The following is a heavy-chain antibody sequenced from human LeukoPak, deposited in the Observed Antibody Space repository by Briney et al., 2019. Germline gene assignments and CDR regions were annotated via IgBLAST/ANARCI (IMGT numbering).Heavy chain of an antibody. CDR1: GFTFSSYA. J-gene: IGHJ4*02. Sequence: GRSLRLSCAASGFTFSSYAMHWVRQAPGKGLEWVAVISYGGSNKYYADSVKGRFTISRDNSKNTLYLQMNSLRAEDTAVYYCARAPNFGGDYKGDFDYWGQGTLVTVSS. CDR2: ISYGGSNK. V-gene: IGHV3-30*04. CDR3: ARAPNFGGDYKGDFDY. D-gene: IGHD4-17*01.